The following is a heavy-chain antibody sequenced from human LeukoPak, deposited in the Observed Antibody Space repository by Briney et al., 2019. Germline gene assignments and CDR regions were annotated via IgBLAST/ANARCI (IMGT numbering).Heavy chain of an antibody. CDR2: ISVSGNT. D-gene: IGHD2-15*01. CDR3: AKAPVTTCSGAYCYPFDY. Sequence: PGGSLRLSCVVSGFTFSSYWMSWVRQGPGKGLEWVSAISVSGNTYHADSVKGRFTISRDSYKNTLYLQMNSLRAEDAAVYYCAKAPVTTCSGAYCYPFDYWGQGTLVTVSP. J-gene: IGHJ4*02. V-gene: IGHV3-23*01. CDR1: GFTFSSYW.